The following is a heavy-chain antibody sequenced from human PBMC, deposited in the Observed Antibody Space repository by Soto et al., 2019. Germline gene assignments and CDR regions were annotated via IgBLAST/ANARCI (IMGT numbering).Heavy chain of an antibody. D-gene: IGHD3-10*01. CDR2: VYYTGIA. J-gene: IGHJ6*02. CDR1: GGSLTSYY. Sequence: SETLSLTCTVSGGSLTSYYWSWIRQPPGKGLEWIGFVYYTGIARYNPSLKSRVTISIDRSRNQFSMKLSSVTAADTAVYYCARSLNSGTSGYGMDVWGQGTTVTVSS. CDR3: ARSLNSGTSGYGMDV. V-gene: IGHV4-59*12.